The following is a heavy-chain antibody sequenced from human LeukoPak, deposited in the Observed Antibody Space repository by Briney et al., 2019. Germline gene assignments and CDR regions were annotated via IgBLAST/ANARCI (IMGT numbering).Heavy chain of an antibody. CDR2: ISHDGNTK. V-gene: IGHV3-30-3*01. J-gene: IGHJ4*02. CDR3: ARDPIQGAPDYFDF. D-gene: IGHD1-14*01. Sequence: PGGSLRLSCAASGFTFSSYAMRWVRQAPGKGPEWVAVISHDGNTKYYADSVKGRVTISRDNFKNMLYLQLSTLRVEDTAMYYCARDPIQGAPDYFDFWGQGTLVTVSS. CDR1: GFTFSSYA.